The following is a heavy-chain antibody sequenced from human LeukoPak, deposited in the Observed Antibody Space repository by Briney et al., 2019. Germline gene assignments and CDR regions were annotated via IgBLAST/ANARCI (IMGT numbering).Heavy chain of an antibody. Sequence: GGSLRLSCAASGFTFSSCSMNWVRQAPGKGLEWVSSISSSSSYIYYADSVKGRFTISRDNAKNSLYLQMNSLRAEDTAVYYCARAGGYSYGYSFDYWGQGTLVTVSS. CDR1: GFTFSSCS. CDR3: ARAGGYSYGYSFDY. D-gene: IGHD5-18*01. CDR2: ISSSSSYI. V-gene: IGHV3-21*01. J-gene: IGHJ4*02.